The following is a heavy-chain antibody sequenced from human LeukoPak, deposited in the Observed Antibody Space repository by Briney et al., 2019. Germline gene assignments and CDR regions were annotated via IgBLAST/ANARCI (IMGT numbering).Heavy chain of an antibody. CDR1: GFTFSSYA. CDR2: ISGSGGST. Sequence: GGSLRLSCAASGFTFSSYAMSWVRQAPGKGLEWVSAISGSGGSTYYADSVKGRFTISRDNSKNTLYLQMNSLRAEDTAVYYCAGIAARGDYYYYMDVWGKGTTVTVSS. J-gene: IGHJ6*03. CDR3: AGIAARGDYYYYMDV. D-gene: IGHD6-6*01. V-gene: IGHV3-23*01.